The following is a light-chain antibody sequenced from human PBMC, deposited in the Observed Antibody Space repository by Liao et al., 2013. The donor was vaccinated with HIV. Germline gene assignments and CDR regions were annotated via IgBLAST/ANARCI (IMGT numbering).Light chain of an antibody. CDR3: QVWDSNSERMI. J-gene: IGLJ2*01. CDR1: NIGSKN. V-gene: IGLV3-21*01. Sequence: SYVLTQPPSVSVAPGRTARITCGGDNIGSKNVHWYQQKPGQAPVLVIYYDSERPSGIPERFSGSNSGNTATLTISRVEAGDEADYYCQVWDSNSERMIFGGGTKLTVL. CDR2: YDS.